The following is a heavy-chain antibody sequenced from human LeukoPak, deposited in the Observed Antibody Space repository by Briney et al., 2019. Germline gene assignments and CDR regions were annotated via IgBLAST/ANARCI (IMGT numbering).Heavy chain of an antibody. CDR2: TYYRSKWYN. J-gene: IGHJ4*02. CDR1: GDSVSSNSAA. Sequence: SQTLSLTCAISGDSVSSNSAAWNWIRQSPSRGLEWLGRTYYRSKWYNDYAVSVKSRITINPDTSKNQFSLQLNSVTPEDTAVYYCARGYANSYSGGSWYNIWGQGTLVTVSS. D-gene: IGHD6-13*01. CDR3: ARGYANSYSGGSWYNI. V-gene: IGHV6-1*01.